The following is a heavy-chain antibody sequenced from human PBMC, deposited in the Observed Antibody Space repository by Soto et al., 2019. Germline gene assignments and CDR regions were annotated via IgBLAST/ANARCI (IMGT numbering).Heavy chain of an antibody. D-gene: IGHD3-3*01. CDR1: GFSVSGDY. Sequence: DVQLVETGGGLIQPGGSLRLSCAASGFSVSGDYMNWVRQGPGKGLEWVSVIYRGGTTYYADSVRGRFTISRDDSENTLFLQMNRLRAEDTAVYYCARATEWNALDIWGQGTRVTVSS. J-gene: IGHJ3*02. V-gene: IGHV3-53*02. CDR3: ARATEWNALDI. CDR2: IYRGGTT.